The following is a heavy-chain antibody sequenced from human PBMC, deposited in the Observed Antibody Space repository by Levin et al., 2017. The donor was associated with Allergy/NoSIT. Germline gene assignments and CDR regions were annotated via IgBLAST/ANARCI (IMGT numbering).Heavy chain of an antibody. D-gene: IGHD6-19*01. J-gene: IGHJ4*02. CDR1: GFTFSSYA. CDR3: AKGDSSGWYQIDY. Sequence: GESLKISCAASGFTFSSYAMSWVRQAPGKGLEWVSAISGSGGSTYYADSVKGRFTISRDNSKNTLYLQMNSLRAEDTAVYYCAKGDSSGWYQIDYWGQGTLVTVSS. V-gene: IGHV3-23*01. CDR2: ISGSGGST.